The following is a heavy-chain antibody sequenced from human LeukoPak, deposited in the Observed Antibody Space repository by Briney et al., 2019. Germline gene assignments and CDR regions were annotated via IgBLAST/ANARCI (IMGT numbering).Heavy chain of an antibody. CDR2: INHTGST. D-gene: IGHD3-16*02. Sequence: SETLSLTCAVSGGSFSKYYWSWVRQPPGKGPEWIGDINHTGSTKYNPSLKSRVTIAMYTPKNQFSLKLISVTAADTAVYFCARALPFDYVWGSYRSDTKTTFDYWGQGTLVTVSS. CDR1: GGSFSKYY. CDR3: ARALPFDYVWGSYRSDTKTTFDY. V-gene: IGHV4-34*01. J-gene: IGHJ4*02.